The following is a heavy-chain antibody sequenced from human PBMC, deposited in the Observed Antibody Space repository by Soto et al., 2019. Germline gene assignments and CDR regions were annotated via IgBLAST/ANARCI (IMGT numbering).Heavy chain of an antibody. Sequence: PGGSLRLSCAASGFTFTNFAMNWVRQAPGKGLEWVSVISGTGDTTCNADSVKGRFTISRDNSMNTAFLQMNSLRAEDTALYYCAKGYCSSTSCSFDYWGQGTLVTVSS. D-gene: IGHD2-2*01. CDR1: GFTFTNFA. CDR3: AKGYCSSTSCSFDY. J-gene: IGHJ4*02. CDR2: ISGTGDTT. V-gene: IGHV3-23*01.